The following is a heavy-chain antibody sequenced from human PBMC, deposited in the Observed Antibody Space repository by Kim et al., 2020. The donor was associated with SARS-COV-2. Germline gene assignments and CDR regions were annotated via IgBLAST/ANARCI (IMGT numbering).Heavy chain of an antibody. Sequence: GGSLRLSCAASGFTFSSYAMSWVRQAPGKGLEWVSAISGSGGSTYYADSVKGRFTISRDNSKNTLYLQMNSLRAEDTAVYYCAYGADCSGGSCYGFTSYFDYWGQGTLVTVSS. CDR2: ISGSGGST. CDR3: AYGADCSGGSCYGFTSYFDY. V-gene: IGHV3-23*01. CDR1: GFTFSSYA. J-gene: IGHJ4*02. D-gene: IGHD2-15*01.